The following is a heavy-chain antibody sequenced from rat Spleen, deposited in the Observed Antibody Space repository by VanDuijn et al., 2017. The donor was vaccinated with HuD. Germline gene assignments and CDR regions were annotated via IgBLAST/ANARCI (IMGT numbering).Heavy chain of an antibody. CDR1: GFTFSNYD. CDR2: ISTSGGST. V-gene: IGHV5S23*01. CDR3: VREDLGVNY. J-gene: IGHJ2*01. Sequence: EVQLVESGGGLVQPGRSLKLSCAASGFTFSNYDMAWVRQAPTKGLEWVAYISTSGGSTYYRDSVKGRFTVSRDNAQNTLYLQMNSLGSEDTAIYYCVREDLGVNYWGQGVLVTVSS. D-gene: IGHD1-7*01.